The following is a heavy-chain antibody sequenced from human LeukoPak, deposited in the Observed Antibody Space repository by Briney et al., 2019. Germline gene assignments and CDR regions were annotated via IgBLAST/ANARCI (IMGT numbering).Heavy chain of an antibody. V-gene: IGHV4-38-2*02. Sequence: PSETLSLTCSVSGCNINKGYYWGWVRQPLGKGLEWIGAIYHSGTTYYNPSLKNRLTFSVDTSNNQFSVRLRSVTAADTAIYYCGRYKSTLGPFDFWGQGTLVTVSS. CDR3: GRYKSTLGPFDF. CDR2: IYHSGTT. J-gene: IGHJ4*02. CDR1: GCNINKGYY. D-gene: IGHD2/OR15-2a*01.